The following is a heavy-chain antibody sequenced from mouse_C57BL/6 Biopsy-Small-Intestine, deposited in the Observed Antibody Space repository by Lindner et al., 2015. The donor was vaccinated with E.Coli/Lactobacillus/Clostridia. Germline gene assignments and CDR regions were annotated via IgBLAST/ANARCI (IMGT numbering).Heavy chain of an antibody. Sequence: VQLQESGAELAKPGASVKLSCKASGYTFTTFWMHWVKQRPRQGLEWIGFINPSSGYADYNQEFKDKATLTADKSSSTAYMQVNSLTYEDSAVYYCARSGAFRSMDFWGQGTSVTVSS. D-gene: IGHD3-1*01. J-gene: IGHJ4*01. CDR3: ARSGAFRSMDF. V-gene: IGHV1-7*01. CDR2: INPSSGYA. CDR1: GYTFTTFW.